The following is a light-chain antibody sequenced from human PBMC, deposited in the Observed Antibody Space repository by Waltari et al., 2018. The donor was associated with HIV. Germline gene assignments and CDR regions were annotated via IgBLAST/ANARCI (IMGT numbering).Light chain of an antibody. CDR1: SSTIGSNT. V-gene: IGLV1-44*01. Sequence: QSVLTQPPSASATPGQRFTLSCSGSSSTIGSNTVNWYQQFSGTAPKLLISSNDQRPSGVPDRFSGSKSGTSASLAITWLQSEDEADYYCAAWDDNLDAYVFGTGTKVTVL. J-gene: IGLJ1*01. CDR2: SND. CDR3: AAWDDNLDAYV.